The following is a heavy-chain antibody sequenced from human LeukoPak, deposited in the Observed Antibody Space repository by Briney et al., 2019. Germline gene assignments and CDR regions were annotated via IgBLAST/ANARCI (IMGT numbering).Heavy chain of an antibody. V-gene: IGHV3-23*01. Sequence: GGSLRLSCAASGFTFSSYAMSWVRQAPGKGLEWVSAISGSGGSTYYADSVKGRSTISRDNSKNTLYLQMNSLRAEDTAVYYCAKFSSSGWYYYYYGMDVWGQGTTVTVSS. CDR3: AKFSSSGWYYYYYGMDV. D-gene: IGHD6-19*01. CDR1: GFTFSSYA. J-gene: IGHJ6*02. CDR2: ISGSGGST.